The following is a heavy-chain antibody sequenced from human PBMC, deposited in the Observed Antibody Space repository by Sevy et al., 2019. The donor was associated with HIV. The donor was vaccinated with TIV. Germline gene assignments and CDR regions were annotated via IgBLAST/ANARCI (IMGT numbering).Heavy chain of an antibody. CDR1: GFTFSSNA. CDR2: ISGGGDT. D-gene: IGHD2-2*02. V-gene: IGHV3-23*01. CDR3: VKGARYTIPNDAFDI. Sequence: GGSLRLSCEASGFTFSSNAMSWVRQAPGKGLEWVSGISGGGDTFYADSVKGRFTISRDNSKNTLFLHINSLRAEDTALYYCVKGARYTIPNDAFDIWGQGTMVTVSS. J-gene: IGHJ3*02.